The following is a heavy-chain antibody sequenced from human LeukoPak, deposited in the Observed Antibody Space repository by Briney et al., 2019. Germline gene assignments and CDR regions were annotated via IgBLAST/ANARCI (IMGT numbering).Heavy chain of an antibody. D-gene: IGHD2-2*01. CDR2: IDPNSGGT. Sequence: ASVKVSCKASGYTFTDYYMHWVRQAPGQGLEWMGRIDPNSGGTNYAQKFQGRVTMTRDTSISTAYMELSRLRSDDTAVYYCAKEYCSSTSCYGDYWGQGTLVTVSS. CDR3: AKEYCSSTSCYGDY. CDR1: GYTFTDYY. J-gene: IGHJ4*02. V-gene: IGHV1-2*06.